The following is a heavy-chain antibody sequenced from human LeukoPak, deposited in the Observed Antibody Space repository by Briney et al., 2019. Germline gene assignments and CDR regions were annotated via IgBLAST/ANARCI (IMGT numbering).Heavy chain of an antibody. CDR2: IYYSGST. D-gene: IGHD3-22*01. J-gene: IGHJ4*02. Sequence: PSETLSLTCTVSGGSISSSSYYWGWIRQPPGKGLEWIGSIYYSGSTYYNPSLKSRVTISVDTSKNQFSLKLSSVTAADTAVYYCARGVTMIVVVITEYYFDYWGQGTLVTVSS. CDR3: ARGVTMIVVVITEYYFDY. V-gene: IGHV4-39*07. CDR1: GGSISSSSYY.